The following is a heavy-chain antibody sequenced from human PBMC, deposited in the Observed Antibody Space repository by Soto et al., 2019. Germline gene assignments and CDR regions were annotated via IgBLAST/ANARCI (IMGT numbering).Heavy chain of an antibody. V-gene: IGHV1-69*01. CDR1: GGTFSSYA. D-gene: IGHD3-3*01. CDR2: ISPIFGTA. J-gene: IGHJ6*02. CDR3: ARDSVKLDFWSPRNYYYGMDV. Sequence: QVKLVQSGAEVKKPGSSVKVYCKASGGTFSSYAISWVRQAPGQGLEWMGGISPIFGTANYAQKFQGRVTITADESTSTAYMELSSLRSEDTAVYYCARDSVKLDFWSPRNYYYGMDVWGQGTTVTVSS.